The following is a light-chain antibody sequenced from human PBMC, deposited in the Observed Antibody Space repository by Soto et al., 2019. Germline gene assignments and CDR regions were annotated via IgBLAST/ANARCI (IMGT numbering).Light chain of an antibody. CDR3: QQYNTYSGT. J-gene: IGKJ1*01. Sequence: DIQMTQSPSTLSASVGDRVTITCRASQSISSWLAWYQQKPGKAPKLLIYKASSLESGVPSRFSGSGSGTEFTLTISGLQPDDFATYYCQQYNTYSGTFGQGTKVDI. CDR1: QSISSW. CDR2: KAS. V-gene: IGKV1-5*03.